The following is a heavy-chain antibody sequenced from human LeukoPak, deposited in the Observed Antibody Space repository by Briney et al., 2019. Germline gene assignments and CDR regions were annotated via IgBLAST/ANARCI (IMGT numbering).Heavy chain of an antibody. D-gene: IGHD2/OR15-2a*01. CDR2: INHSGST. CDR3: ARSAPWYYEVHAFDI. V-gene: IGHV4-34*01. CDR1: GGSFSGYY. Sequence: SETLSLTCAVYGGSFSGYYWSWIRQPPGKGLEWIGEINHSGSTNYNPSLKSRVTMSVDTSKNQFSLKLSSVTAADTAVYYCARSAPWYYEVHAFDIWGQGTMVTVSS. J-gene: IGHJ3*02.